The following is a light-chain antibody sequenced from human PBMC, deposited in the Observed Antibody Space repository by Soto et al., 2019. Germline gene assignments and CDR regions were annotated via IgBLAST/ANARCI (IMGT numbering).Light chain of an antibody. V-gene: IGKV3-20*01. CDR3: QQYGSSTPT. J-gene: IGKJ1*01. Sequence: EIVLTQSPGTLSLSPGERATLSCRASQSVTNNYLAWYQRKPGQPPRLLIYGTSYRSTDIPRRFSGSGSGTDFTLTITRMEQEDFAVYYCQQYGSSTPTFGQGTKVEIK. CDR2: GTS. CDR1: QSVTNNY.